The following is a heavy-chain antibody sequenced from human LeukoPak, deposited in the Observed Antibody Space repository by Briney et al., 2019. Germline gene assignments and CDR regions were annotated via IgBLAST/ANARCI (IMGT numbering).Heavy chain of an antibody. CDR1: GGSISSYY. Sequence: SETLSLTCTVSGGSISSYYWSWIRQPPGKGLEWIGYIYYSGSTNYNPSLKSRVTISVDTSKNQFSLKLSSVTAADTAVYYCARGNYDYVWGSYRDFDYWGQGTLVTVSS. CDR3: ARGNYDYVWGSYRDFDY. V-gene: IGHV4-59*01. J-gene: IGHJ4*02. CDR2: IYYSGST. D-gene: IGHD3-16*02.